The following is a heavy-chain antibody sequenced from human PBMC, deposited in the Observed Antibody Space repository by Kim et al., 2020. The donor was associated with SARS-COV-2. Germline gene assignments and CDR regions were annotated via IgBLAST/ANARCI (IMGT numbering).Heavy chain of an antibody. Sequence: GGSLRLSCTASGFTFGDYALSWFRQAPGKGLEWVGFIRSKAYGGTTEYAASVKGRFTISRDDSKSIAYLQMNSLKTEDTAVYYCTRGRDYGDYGVYYYYGMDVWGQGTTVTVSS. J-gene: IGHJ6*02. CDR1: GFTFGDYA. CDR2: IRSKAYGGTT. V-gene: IGHV3-49*03. CDR3: TRGRDYGDYGVYYYYGMDV. D-gene: IGHD4-17*01.